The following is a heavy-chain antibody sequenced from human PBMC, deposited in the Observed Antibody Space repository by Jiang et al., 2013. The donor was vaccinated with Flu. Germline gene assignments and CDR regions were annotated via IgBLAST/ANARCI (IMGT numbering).Heavy chain of an antibody. Sequence: GLVKPSETLSLTCTVSGGSINTFSYFWSWIRQQPGKGLEWIGYIHYSGSTYYNPSLKSRVSISIDTSKNQFALNLTSVAAADTAVYYCARRGTAHFDYWGQGTPVTVSS. D-gene: IGHD1-7*01. J-gene: IGHJ4*02. CDR2: IHYSGST. CDR3: ARRGTAHFDY. CDR1: GGSINTFSYF. V-gene: IGHV4-31*03.